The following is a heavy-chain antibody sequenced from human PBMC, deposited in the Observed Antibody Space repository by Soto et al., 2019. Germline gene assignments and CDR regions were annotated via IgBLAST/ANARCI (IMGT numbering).Heavy chain of an antibody. D-gene: IGHD3-22*01. CDR3: ARDRYFDDSGFRRLDY. CDR1: GGSISSGGYY. CDR2: IYYSGST. J-gene: IGHJ4*02. V-gene: IGHV4-31*03. Sequence: SETLSLTCTVSGGSISSGGYYWSWILHHPGKGLEWIGYIYYSGSTHYNPSLKSRVTISVDTSKNQFSLRLSSVTAADTAIYYCARDRYFDDSGFRRLDYWGQGTLVTVSS.